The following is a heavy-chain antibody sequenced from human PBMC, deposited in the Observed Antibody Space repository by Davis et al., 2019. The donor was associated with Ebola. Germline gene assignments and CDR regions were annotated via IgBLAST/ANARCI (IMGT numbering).Heavy chain of an antibody. Sequence: PSETLSLTCAAYGGSFSGYYWSWIRQPPGKGLEWIGEINHSGSTNYNPSLKSRVTISVDTSKNQFSLKLSSVTAADTAVYYCARYVVVAATGYYYYGMDVWGQGTTVTVSS. J-gene: IGHJ6*02. CDR3: ARYVVVAATGYYYYGMDV. D-gene: IGHD2-15*01. CDR2: INHSGST. V-gene: IGHV4-34*01. CDR1: GGSFSGYY.